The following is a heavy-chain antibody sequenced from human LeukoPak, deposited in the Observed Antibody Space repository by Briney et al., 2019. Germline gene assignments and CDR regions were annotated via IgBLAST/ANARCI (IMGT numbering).Heavy chain of an antibody. CDR2: INPNNGGT. D-gene: IGHD3-10*01. J-gene: IGHJ4*02. V-gene: IGHV1-2*02. Sequence: ASVKGSSKASVYTFSHYYMHWVRHAPGQGLEWIGWINPNNGGTNYAQKFQGRVSMTRDTSISTVYMEVRRLRSDDTAVYYCARDNYGSGSYYKYWGQGTLVTVSS. CDR3: ARDNYGSGSYYKY. CDR1: VYTFSHYY.